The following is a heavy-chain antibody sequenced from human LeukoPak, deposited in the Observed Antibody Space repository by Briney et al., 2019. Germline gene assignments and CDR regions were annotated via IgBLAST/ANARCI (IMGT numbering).Heavy chain of an antibody. V-gene: IGHV3-15*01. J-gene: IGHJ4*02. Sequence: PGGSLRLSCAASGFTFSNAWMSWVRQAPGKGLEWVGRIKSKTDGGTTEYAAPVKGRFTISRDDSKDTLYLQMNSLKTDDTAVYYCTRVWLQYFDYWGQGTLITVSS. D-gene: IGHD5-24*01. CDR3: TRVWLQYFDY. CDR1: GFTFSNAW. CDR2: IKSKTDGGTT.